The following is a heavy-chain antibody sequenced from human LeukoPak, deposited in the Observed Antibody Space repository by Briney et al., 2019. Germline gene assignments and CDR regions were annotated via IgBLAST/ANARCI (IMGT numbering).Heavy chain of an antibody. D-gene: IGHD3/OR15-3a*01. CDR2: ISYDGSNK. CDR1: GFTFSSYA. Sequence: PGGSLRLSCAASGFTFSSYAMHWVRQAPGKGLEWVAVISYDGSNKYYADSVKGRFTISRDNSKNTLYLQMNSLKTEDTAVYYCTTEIAASWTGYDYWGQGTLVTVSS. CDR3: TTEIAASWTGYDY. V-gene: IGHV3-30-3*01. J-gene: IGHJ4*02.